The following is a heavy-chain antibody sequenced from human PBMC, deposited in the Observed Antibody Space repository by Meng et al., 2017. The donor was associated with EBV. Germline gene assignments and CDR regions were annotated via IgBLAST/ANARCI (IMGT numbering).Heavy chain of an antibody. D-gene: IGHD3-10*01. Sequence: QGHFVRSAAGVKKPGSSVKVSCKTSGGPFRNYAISWVRQAPGQGLEWLGGFLPTLGAPNYAQKFHGRVSITADESTSTHYMDLSSLRSEDTAVYYCASESGRGYTPDYWGQGTLVTVSS. V-gene: IGHV1-69*01. CDR2: FLPTLGAP. CDR3: ASESGRGYTPDY. CDR1: GGPFRNYA. J-gene: IGHJ4*02.